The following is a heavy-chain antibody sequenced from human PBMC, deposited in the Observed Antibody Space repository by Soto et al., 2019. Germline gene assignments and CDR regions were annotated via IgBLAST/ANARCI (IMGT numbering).Heavy chain of an antibody. Sequence: TLSLTRTVSGDSISSYYWSWIRQPPRKGLEWIGYIYYSGSTNYNPSLKSRVTISVDTSKNQFSLKLSSVTAADTAVYYCARALGGSGRGPGNFDYWGQGTLVTVS. CDR3: ARALGGSGRGPGNFDY. D-gene: IGHD3-10*01. CDR1: GDSISSYY. CDR2: IYYSGST. J-gene: IGHJ4*02. V-gene: IGHV4-59*01.